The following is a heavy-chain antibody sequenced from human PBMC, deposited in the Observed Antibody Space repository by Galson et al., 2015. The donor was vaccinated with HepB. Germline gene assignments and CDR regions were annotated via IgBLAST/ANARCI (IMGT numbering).Heavy chain of an antibody. Sequence: SLRLSCAASGFTFSSYGMHWVRQAPGKGLEWVAVIWSDGSNTYYGDSVKGRFTISRDNSKNTLYLQMNSLRAEDTAVYYCANGGSRSSVDSAFDIWGQGAMVTVSS. V-gene: IGHV3-33*06. CDR3: ANGGSRSSVDSAFDI. CDR1: GFTFSSYG. CDR2: IWSDGSNT. J-gene: IGHJ3*02. D-gene: IGHD3-16*01.